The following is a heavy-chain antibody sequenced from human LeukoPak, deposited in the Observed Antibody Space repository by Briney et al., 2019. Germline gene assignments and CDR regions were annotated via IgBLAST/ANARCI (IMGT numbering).Heavy chain of an antibody. CDR3: ARDHEEGRFDY. V-gene: IGHV4-39*07. CDR2: IYYSGST. Sequence: PSETLSLTCTVSGGSISSSSYYWGWIRQPPGKGLEWIGSIYYSGSTYYNPSLKSRVTISVDTSKNQSSLKLSSVTAADTAVYYCARDHEEGRFDYWGQGTLVTVSS. CDR1: GGSISSSSYY. J-gene: IGHJ4*02.